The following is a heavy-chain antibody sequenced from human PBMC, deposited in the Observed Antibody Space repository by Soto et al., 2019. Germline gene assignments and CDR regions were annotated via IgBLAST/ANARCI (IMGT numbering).Heavy chain of an antibody. CDR2: IYHSGST. J-gene: IGHJ4*02. CDR1: GYSISSGYY. V-gene: IGHV4-38-2*01. CDR3: ARAGRDYDFWSGYLGGEENHYYFDY. D-gene: IGHD3-3*01. Sequence: SETLSLTCAVSGYSISSGYYWGWIRQPPGKGLELIGSIYHSGSTYYNPSLKSRVTISVDTSKNQFSLKLSSVTAADTAVYYCARAGRDYDFWSGYLGGEENHYYFDYWGQGTLVTVSS.